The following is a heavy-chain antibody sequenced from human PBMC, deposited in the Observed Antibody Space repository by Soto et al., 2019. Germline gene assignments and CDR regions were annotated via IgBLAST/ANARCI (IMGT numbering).Heavy chain of an antibody. CDR1: GFTFSSHG. Sequence: QVQLVESGGGVVQPGRSLRLSCAASGFTFSSHGMYWVRQAPGKGLEWVAVIWHDGSNKYYADSVKGRFTISRDNSKNTMYMQMNSLRAEDTAVYYCAGWSSGSLGAIDIWGQGTVFTVSS. CDR3: AGWSSGSLGAIDI. V-gene: IGHV3-33*01. J-gene: IGHJ3*02. CDR2: IWHDGSNK. D-gene: IGHD6-19*01.